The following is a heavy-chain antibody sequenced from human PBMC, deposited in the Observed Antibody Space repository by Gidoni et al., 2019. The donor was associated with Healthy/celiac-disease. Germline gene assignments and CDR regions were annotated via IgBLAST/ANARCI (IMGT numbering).Heavy chain of an antibody. D-gene: IGHD3-3*01. CDR2: INSDGSST. V-gene: IGHV3-74*01. CDR3: ASALRFLEWFPGVGY. CDR1: GFTFSSYW. Sequence: EVQLVESGGGLVQPGGSLRLSCAASGFTFSSYWMHWVRQAPGKGLVWVSRINSDGSSTSYADSVKGRFTISRDNAKNTLYLQMNSLRAEDTAVYYCASALRFLEWFPGVGYWGQGTLVTVSS. J-gene: IGHJ4*02.